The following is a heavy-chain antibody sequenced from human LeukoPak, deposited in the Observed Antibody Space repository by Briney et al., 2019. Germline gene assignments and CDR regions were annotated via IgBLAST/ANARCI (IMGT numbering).Heavy chain of an antibody. CDR2: MNPNSGNT. CDR1: GYTFTSYD. D-gene: IGHD5-24*01. CDR3: ARWRDGLYFDY. Sequence: ASVKVSCKASGYTFTSYDINWVRQATGQGLEWMGWMNPNSGNTNYAQKLQGRVTMTTDTSTSTAYMELRSLRSDDTAVYYCARWRDGLYFDYWGQGTLVTVSS. J-gene: IGHJ4*02. V-gene: IGHV1-18*01.